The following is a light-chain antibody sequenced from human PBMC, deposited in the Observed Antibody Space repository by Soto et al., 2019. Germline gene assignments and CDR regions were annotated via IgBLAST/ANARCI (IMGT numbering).Light chain of an antibody. CDR1: QAFNNR. CDR2: ADS. Sequence: DIQMSQSPSSVSASVGDRVTITCRASQAFNNRLAWYQQTPGKAPKLLIYADSSLQPGVPSRFSGSGSGTDCTLTISSLQPEDFATYYCQQANRFPYSCGQGTKLEMK. V-gene: IGKV1-12*01. J-gene: IGKJ2*03. CDR3: QQANRFPYS.